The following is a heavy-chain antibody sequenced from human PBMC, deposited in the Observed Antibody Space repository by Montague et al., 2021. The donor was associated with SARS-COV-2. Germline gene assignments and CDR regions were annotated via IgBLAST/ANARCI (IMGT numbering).Heavy chain of an antibody. Sequence: SETLSLTCTVSGGSISSYYWSWIRQPPGKGLEWIGYIYYSGSTNYNPSLKSRVTISVDTSKNQFSLKLNSVTAADTAVYYCATQPCTNGVCDNWFDPWGQGTMVTVSS. D-gene: IGHD2-8*01. CDR3: ATQPCTNGVCDNWFDP. CDR2: IYYSGST. J-gene: IGHJ5*02. V-gene: IGHV4-59*01. CDR1: GGSISSYY.